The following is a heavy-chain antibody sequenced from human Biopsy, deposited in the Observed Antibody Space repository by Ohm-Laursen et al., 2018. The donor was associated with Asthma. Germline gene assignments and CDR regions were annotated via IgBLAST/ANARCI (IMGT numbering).Heavy chain of an antibody. V-gene: IGHV1-2*06. CDR3: ARGQKSAGDRWFDP. CDR2: INPNSGGT. CDR1: GYTFIGCH. Sequence: ASVKVSCKTSGYTFIGCHIHWVRQAPGQGLEWMGRINPNSGGTNYAQKFQGRVTMTRDTSISTAYMEVSRLRSDDTAVYYCARGQKSAGDRWFDPWGQGTLVTVSS. J-gene: IGHJ5*02. D-gene: IGHD6-13*01.